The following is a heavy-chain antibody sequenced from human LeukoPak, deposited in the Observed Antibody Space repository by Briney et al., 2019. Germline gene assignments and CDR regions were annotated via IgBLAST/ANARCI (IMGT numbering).Heavy chain of an antibody. Sequence: GGSLRLSCAASGFTFSSYWMSWVRQAPGKGLEWVANIKQDGSEKYYVDSVKGRFTISRDNAKNSLYLQMNSLRAEDTAVYYCARDLDSGYPWYFDYWGQGTLVTVSS. CDR1: GFTFSSYW. CDR3: ARDLDSGYPWYFDY. D-gene: IGHD5-12*01. V-gene: IGHV3-7*01. CDR2: IKQDGSEK. J-gene: IGHJ4*02.